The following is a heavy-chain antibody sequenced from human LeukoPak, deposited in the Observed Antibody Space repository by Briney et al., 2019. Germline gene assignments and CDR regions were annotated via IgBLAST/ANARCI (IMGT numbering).Heavy chain of an antibody. J-gene: IGHJ3*02. CDR3: ASRIVVVTAGDAFDI. CDR2: ISAYNGNT. CDR1: GYTFTSYG. V-gene: IGHV1-18*01. D-gene: IGHD2-21*02. Sequence: ASVKVSCKASGYTFTSYGISWVRQAPGQGLEWMGWISAYNGNTNYAQKLQGRVTMTTDTSTSTAYMELRSLRSDDTAVYYCASRIVVVTAGDAFDIWGQGTKVTVSS.